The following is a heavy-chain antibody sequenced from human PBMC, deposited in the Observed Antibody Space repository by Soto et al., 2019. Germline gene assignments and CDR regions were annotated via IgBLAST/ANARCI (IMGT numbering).Heavy chain of an antibody. CDR1: GGSISSYY. J-gene: IGHJ4*02. Sequence: SETLSLTCTVSGGSISSYYWSWIRQPPGKGLEWIGYIYYSWSTNYNPSLKSRVTISVDTSKNQFSLKLSSVTAADTAVYYCARFGPNYYDSSGYYSSTYYFDYWGQGTLVTVSS. CDR3: ARFGPNYYDSSGYYSSTYYFDY. V-gene: IGHV4-59*01. CDR2: IYYSWST. D-gene: IGHD3-22*01.